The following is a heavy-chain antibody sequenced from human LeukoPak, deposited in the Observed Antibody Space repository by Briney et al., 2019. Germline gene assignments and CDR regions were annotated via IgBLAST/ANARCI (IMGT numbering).Heavy chain of an antibody. Sequence: GWSLRLSCAASGFTFSSYAMSWVRQAPAKGLEWVSSINCSGCSTYYADSVNGRFTISRDNSKKTRYLQMNSLRAEDTAVYYCAKEPRGVGPAFYFDFWGEGTRVTVFS. CDR3: AKEPRGVGPAFYFDF. D-gene: IGHD2-15*01. CDR1: GFTFSSYA. V-gene: IGHV3-23*01. CDR2: INCSGCST. J-gene: IGHJ4*02.